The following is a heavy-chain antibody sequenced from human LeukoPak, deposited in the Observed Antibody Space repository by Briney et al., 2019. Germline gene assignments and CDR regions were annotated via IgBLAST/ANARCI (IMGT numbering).Heavy chain of an antibody. CDR1: GGSISSYH. CDR3: ARASRGNCSGGSCYLRFYFDY. CDR2: IYYSGST. D-gene: IGHD2-15*01. V-gene: IGHV4-59*01. Sequence: PSETLSLTCTVSGGSISSYHWSWIRQPPGKGLEWIGYIYYSGSTNYNPSLKSRVTISVDTSKNQFSLKLSSVTAADTAVYYCARASRGNCSGGSCYLRFYFDYWGQGTLVTVSS. J-gene: IGHJ4*02.